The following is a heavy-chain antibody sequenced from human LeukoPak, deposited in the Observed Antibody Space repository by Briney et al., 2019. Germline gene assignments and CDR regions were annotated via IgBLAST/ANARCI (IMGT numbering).Heavy chain of an antibody. Sequence: GGSLRLSCAGSGFTFSSHWMSWVRQAPGKGPEWVANIKQDGGEKYYVDSVKGRFTISRDNAKNSLYLQMNSLRAEDTAVYYCAKVSTAMEGSVDYWGQGTLVTVSS. J-gene: IGHJ4*02. CDR2: IKQDGGEK. V-gene: IGHV3-7*03. D-gene: IGHD5-18*01. CDR1: GFTFSSHW. CDR3: AKVSTAMEGSVDY.